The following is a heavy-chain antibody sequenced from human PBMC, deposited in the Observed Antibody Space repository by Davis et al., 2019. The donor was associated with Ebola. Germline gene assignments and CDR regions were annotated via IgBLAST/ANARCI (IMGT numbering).Heavy chain of an antibody. CDR2: ISSSASYK. V-gene: IGHV3-11*06. Sequence: PGGSLRLSCAASGFTFSNHWMHWVRQAPGKGPEWVSSISSSASYKNYADSAKGRFTISRDDAKKSLYLQMDSLRAEDTAVYYCAQQLGDYGGNALRYWGQGTLVTASS. CDR1: GFTFSNHW. CDR3: AQQLGDYGGNALRY. D-gene: IGHD4-23*01. J-gene: IGHJ4*02.